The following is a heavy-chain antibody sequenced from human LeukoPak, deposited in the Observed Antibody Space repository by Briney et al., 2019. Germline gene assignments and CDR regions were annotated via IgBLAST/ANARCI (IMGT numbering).Heavy chain of an antibody. Sequence: GGSLRLSCAASGFTFSSYAMSWVRQAPGKGLEWVSAISGSGGSTYYADSVKGRFTISRDNSKNTLYLQMNCLRAEDTAVYYCAKDRNPWLVSGVYFDYWGQGTLVTVSS. CDR2: ISGSGGST. J-gene: IGHJ4*02. CDR3: AKDRNPWLVSGVYFDY. D-gene: IGHD6-19*01. V-gene: IGHV3-23*01. CDR1: GFTFSSYA.